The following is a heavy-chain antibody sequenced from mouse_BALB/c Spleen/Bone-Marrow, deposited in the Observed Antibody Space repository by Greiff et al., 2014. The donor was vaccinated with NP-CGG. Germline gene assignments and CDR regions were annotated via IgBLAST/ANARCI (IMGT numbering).Heavy chain of an antibody. J-gene: IGHJ1*01. V-gene: IGHV1-69*01. CDR2: IDTSDSYT. CDR1: GYTFTDYW. Sequence: VQLQESGAELVMPGASVKMSCEASGYTFTDYWMHWVKQRPGQGLEWIGAIDTSDSYTSYNQKFKGKATLTVDESSSTAYMQLSSLTSEDSAVYYCARGTGWYFDVWGAGTTVTVPS. CDR3: ARGTGWYFDV. D-gene: IGHD4-1*01.